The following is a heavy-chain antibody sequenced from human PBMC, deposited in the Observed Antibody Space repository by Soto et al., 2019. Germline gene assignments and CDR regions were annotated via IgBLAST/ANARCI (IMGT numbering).Heavy chain of an antibody. J-gene: IGHJ3*02. D-gene: IGHD2-15*01. CDR2: IYPGDSDT. CDR3: ARLRLGSVDNGFDI. V-gene: IGHV5-51*01. Sequence: GESLKLSCKGSGYSFTNYWIGWVRQMPGKGLEWMGIIYPGDSDTRYSPSFQGQATVSADKSISTAYLQWSSLKASDTAMYYCARLRLGSVDNGFDIWGQGTMVTVSS. CDR1: GYSFTNYW.